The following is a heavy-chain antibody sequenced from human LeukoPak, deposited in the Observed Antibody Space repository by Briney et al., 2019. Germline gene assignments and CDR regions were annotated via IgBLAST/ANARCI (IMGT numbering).Heavy chain of an antibody. CDR1: GLSFSSYA. D-gene: IGHD6-13*01. J-gene: IGHJ4*02. Sequence: GGSLRLSCAASGLSFSSYAMSWVRQAPGKGLEWVSVISGNGDSTHYADAVKGRFTSSRDNSMNTLYLQMSSLRAEDTAVYYCTKSVAGRLDYWGQGSLVTVSS. V-gene: IGHV3-23*01. CDR3: TKSVAGRLDY. CDR2: ISGNGDST.